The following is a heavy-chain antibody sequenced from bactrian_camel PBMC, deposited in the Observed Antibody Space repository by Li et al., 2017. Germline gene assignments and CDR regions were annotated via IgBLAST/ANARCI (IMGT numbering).Heavy chain of an antibody. CDR1: GSAVSNLY. Sequence: VQLVESGGGSVQAGGSLRLSCAASGSAVSNLYMAWFRQAPGKQREGVADINHDGGTRYADSVKGRFTISKDNAKNTLYLEMNSLKPEDTAMYYCAAVPYPWCHGLFGRRDDFGYWGQGTQVTVS. D-gene: IGHD7*01. J-gene: IGHJ6*01. V-gene: IGHV3S53*01. CDR3: AAVPYPWCHGLFGRRDDFGY. CDR2: INHDGGT.